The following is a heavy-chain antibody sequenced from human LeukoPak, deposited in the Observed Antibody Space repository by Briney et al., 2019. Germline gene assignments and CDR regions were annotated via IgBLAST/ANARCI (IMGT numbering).Heavy chain of an antibody. Sequence: SETLSLTCAVYGGSFSGYNWSWIRQPPGKGLEWIGEINHIGSTNYNPSLKSRVTIPVDTSKNQFSLKLTSVTVADTAVYYCARRRLSLAHAFDIWGQGTMVTVSS. D-gene: IGHD4/OR15-4a*01. CDR2: INHIGST. V-gene: IGHV4-34*01. CDR3: ARRRLSLAHAFDI. CDR1: GGSFSGYN. J-gene: IGHJ3*02.